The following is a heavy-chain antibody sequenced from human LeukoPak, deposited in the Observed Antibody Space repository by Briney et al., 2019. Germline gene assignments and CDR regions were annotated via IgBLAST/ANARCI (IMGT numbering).Heavy chain of an antibody. CDR1: GGSISSYY. V-gene: IGHV4-59*01. CDR2: IYYSGST. D-gene: IGHD3-22*01. CDR3: ARGHFYDSSDYHDTFDI. Sequence: SETLSLTCTVSGGSISSYYWSWIRQPPGKGLEWIGYIYYSGSTNYNPSLKSRVTISVDTSKNQFSLKLSSVTAADTAVYYCARGHFYDSSDYHDTFDIWGQGTMVTVSS. J-gene: IGHJ3*02.